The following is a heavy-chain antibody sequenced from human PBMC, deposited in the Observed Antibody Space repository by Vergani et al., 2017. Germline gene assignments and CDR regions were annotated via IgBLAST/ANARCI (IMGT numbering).Heavy chain of an antibody. D-gene: IGHD4-17*01. V-gene: IGHV3-21*01. CDR1: GFTFSSYS. J-gene: IGHJ4*02. CDR2: ISSSSSYI. CDR3: ASFPTVTQRWLDY. Sequence: VQLVESGGGVVQPGGSLRLSCAASGFTFSSYSMNWVRQAPGKGLEWVSSISSSSSYIYYADSVKGRFTISRDNAKNSLYLQMNSLRAEDTAVYYCASFPTVTQRWLDYWGQGTLVTVSS.